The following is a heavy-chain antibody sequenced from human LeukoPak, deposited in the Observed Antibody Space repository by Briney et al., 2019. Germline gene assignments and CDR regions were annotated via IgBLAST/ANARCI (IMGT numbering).Heavy chain of an antibody. Sequence: ASVKVSCKASGYIFTDYGITWVRQAPGQGLEWMGWISAYNGNTNYAQKFQGRFTMTTDTSTTTAYMELRSLRFDDTAVYYCARDKSIYGSGSSRRGLCVYWGQGTLVTVSS. J-gene: IGHJ4*02. D-gene: IGHD3-10*01. CDR2: ISAYNGNT. CDR1: GYIFTDYG. CDR3: ARDKSIYGSGSSRRGLCVY. V-gene: IGHV1-18*01.